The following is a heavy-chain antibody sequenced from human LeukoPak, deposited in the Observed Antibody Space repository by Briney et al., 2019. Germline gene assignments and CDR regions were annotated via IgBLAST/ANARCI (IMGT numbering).Heavy chain of an antibody. CDR3: ARSHPGYYFDY. CDR2: IYYSGST. Sequence: SETLSLTCTVSGGSISSYYWSWIRQPPGKGLEWIGYIYYSGSTNYNPSLKSRVTMSVDTSKNQFSLKLSSVTAADTAVYYCARSHPGYYFDYWGQGTLVTVSS. V-gene: IGHV4-59*01. CDR1: GGSISSYY. J-gene: IGHJ4*02.